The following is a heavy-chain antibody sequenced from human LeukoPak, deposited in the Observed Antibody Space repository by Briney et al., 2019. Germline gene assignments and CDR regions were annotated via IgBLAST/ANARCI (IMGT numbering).Heavy chain of an antibody. CDR1: GFTFSNAW. J-gene: IGHJ4*02. CDR2: ISYDGSNK. CDR3: AKDLVVVTAIPHFVDY. Sequence: GGSLRLSCAASGFTFSNAWMSWVRQAPGKGLEWVAVISYDGSNKYYADSVKGRFTISRDNSKNTLYLQMNSLRAEDTAVYYCAKDLVVVTAIPHFVDYWGQGTLVTVSS. V-gene: IGHV3-30*18. D-gene: IGHD2-21*02.